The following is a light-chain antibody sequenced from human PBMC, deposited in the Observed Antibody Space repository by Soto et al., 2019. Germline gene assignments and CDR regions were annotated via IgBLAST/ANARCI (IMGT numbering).Light chain of an antibody. Sequence: QSALTQPASVSGSPGQSITISCTGTSSDVGGYNYVSWYQQHPGKAPKLMIYEVSNRPSGVSTRFSGSKSGNTASLTISGLQAEDEADYYCSSYTSSTIRVFGGGTKVTVL. CDR2: EVS. V-gene: IGLV2-14*01. CDR3: SSYTSSTIRV. CDR1: SSDVGGYNY. J-gene: IGLJ2*01.